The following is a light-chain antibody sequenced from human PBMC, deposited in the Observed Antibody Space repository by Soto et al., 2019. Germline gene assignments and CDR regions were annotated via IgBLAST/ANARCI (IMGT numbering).Light chain of an antibody. Sequence: DIVMTQSPDSLAVSLGERATINCKSSQSILYSSNNKNYLAWYQQKPGQPPKLLIYWASTRESGVPDRFSGSGSGTEFTLTISSLQAEDVAVYFCQQYYTTPRTFGQGTEVEI. CDR3: QQYYTTPRT. CDR2: WAS. J-gene: IGKJ1*01. CDR1: QSILYSSNNKNY. V-gene: IGKV4-1*01.